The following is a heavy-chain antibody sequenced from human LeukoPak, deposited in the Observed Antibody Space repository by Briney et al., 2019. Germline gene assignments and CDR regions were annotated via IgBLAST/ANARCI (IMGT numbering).Heavy chain of an antibody. Sequence: PGGSLRLSCAASGFTFSRNVMHWVRQAPGKGLEWVAVIWYDGSNKYYADSVKGRFTISRDNSKNTLYLQMNSLRAEDTAVYYCASTSGWYEPIDYWGQGTLVTVSS. CDR2: IWYDGSNK. CDR1: GFTFSRNV. CDR3: ASTSGWYEPIDY. V-gene: IGHV3-33*08. J-gene: IGHJ4*02. D-gene: IGHD6-19*01.